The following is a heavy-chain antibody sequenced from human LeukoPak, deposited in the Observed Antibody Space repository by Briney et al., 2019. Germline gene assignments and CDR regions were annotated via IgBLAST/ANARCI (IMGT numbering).Heavy chain of an antibody. J-gene: IGHJ5*02. Sequence: GGSLRLSCGASGFTFSSYSMNWVRQAPGKGLEWVSSISSSSSYIYHADSVKGRFTISRDDSKNTLYLQMNSLKTEDTAVYYCTTDCSSTSCRYWENWFDPWGQGTLVTVSS. V-gene: IGHV3-21*03. CDR2: ISSSSSYI. D-gene: IGHD2-2*01. CDR1: GFTFSSYS. CDR3: TTDCSSTSCRYWENWFDP.